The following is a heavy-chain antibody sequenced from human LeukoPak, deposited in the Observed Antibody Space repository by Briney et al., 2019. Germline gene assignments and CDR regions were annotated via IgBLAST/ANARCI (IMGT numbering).Heavy chain of an antibody. CDR3: ARDNGYYDSSGYLDY. D-gene: IGHD3-22*01. J-gene: IGHJ4*02. CDR1: GGSISSYY. Sequence: SETLSLTCTVSGGSISSYYWSWIRQPPGKGLEWIGYIYYSGSTNYNPSLKSRVTISVDTSENQFSLKLSSVTAADTAVYYCARDNGYYDSSGYLDYWGQGTLVTVSS. CDR2: IYYSGST. V-gene: IGHV4-59*01.